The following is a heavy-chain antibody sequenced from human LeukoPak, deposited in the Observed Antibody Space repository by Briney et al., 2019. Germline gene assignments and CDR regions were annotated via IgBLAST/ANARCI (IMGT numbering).Heavy chain of an antibody. CDR1: GGSISSDVYY. V-gene: IGHV4-61*02. J-gene: IGHJ5*02. CDR3: AGTRRYCSGGSCYNWFDP. CDR2: IYASGST. Sequence: PSETLSLTCTVSGGSISSDVYYWSWIRQPAGKGLEWIGRIYASGSTTYNSSLKSRVTISIDTSKNQFSLKLTSVTAADTAAYYCAGTRRYCSGGSCYNWFDPWGQGTLVTVSS. D-gene: IGHD2-15*01.